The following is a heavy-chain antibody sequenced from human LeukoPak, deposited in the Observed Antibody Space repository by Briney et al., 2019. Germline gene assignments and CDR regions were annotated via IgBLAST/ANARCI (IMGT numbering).Heavy chain of an antibody. CDR3: ARSLIVASEDY. D-gene: IGHD3-22*01. J-gene: IGHJ4*02. CDR1: GFRSDRFY. V-gene: IGHV3-11*04. Sequence: PGGSLRLSCAAAGFRSDRFYMGWSRQVPGKGLDYIALISASGAVPYYAESVEGRFTISRDNAKNSVSLQMNSLSADDTAIYYCARSLIVASEDYWGQGTHVIVSS. CDR2: ISASGAVP.